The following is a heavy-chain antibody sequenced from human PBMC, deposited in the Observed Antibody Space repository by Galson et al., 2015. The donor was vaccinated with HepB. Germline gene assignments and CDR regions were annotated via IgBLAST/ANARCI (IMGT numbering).Heavy chain of an antibody. CDR2: LYFGGTA. CDR3: ARIASAVTRNFDY. Sequence: SLRLSCAASGFSVNDNDMSWVRQVPGKGLECVSILYFGGTAFYADSVQGRFTLSRDNSKNTVYLQMNTLRADDTAVYYCARIASAVTRNFDYWGQGTLVTVSS. D-gene: IGHD4-17*01. CDR1: GFSVNDND. V-gene: IGHV3-53*01. J-gene: IGHJ4*02.